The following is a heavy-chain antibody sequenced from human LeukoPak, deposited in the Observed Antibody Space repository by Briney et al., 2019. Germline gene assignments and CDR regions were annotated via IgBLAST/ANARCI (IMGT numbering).Heavy chain of an antibody. CDR3: ARGHHDYGDQGGYYFDY. CDR2: IIPIFGTA. Sequence: GASVKVSCKASGGTFSSYAISWVRQAPGQGLEWMGGIIPIFGTANYAQKFQGRVTITTDESTNTAYMELSSLRSEDTAVYYCARGHHDYGDQGGYYFDYWGQGTLGTVSS. CDR1: GGTFSSYA. V-gene: IGHV1-69*05. J-gene: IGHJ4*02. D-gene: IGHD4-17*01.